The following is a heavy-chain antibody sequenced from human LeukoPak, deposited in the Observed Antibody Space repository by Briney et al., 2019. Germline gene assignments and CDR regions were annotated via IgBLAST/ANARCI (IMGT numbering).Heavy chain of an antibody. Sequence: HSGGSLRLSCAASGFTFSTYGMSWVRQAPGKGLQWVSTIPSGGGTYYADSVKGRFTISRDNSKNTLYLQMTSLRAEDTAVYYCARGPRFAIRMIVVVTKGHFDYWGQGTLVTVSS. V-gene: IGHV3-23*01. D-gene: IGHD3-22*01. CDR1: GFTFSTYG. CDR2: IPSGGGT. CDR3: ARGPRFAIRMIVVVTKGHFDY. J-gene: IGHJ4*02.